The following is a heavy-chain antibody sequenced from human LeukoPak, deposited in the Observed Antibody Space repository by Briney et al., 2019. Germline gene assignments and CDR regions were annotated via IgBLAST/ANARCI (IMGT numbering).Heavy chain of an antibody. J-gene: IGHJ4*02. CDR2: MNPSTGNT. CDR1: GYTFSSYD. CDR3: ARLSETPAFYPGGRYLYLAY. Sequence: ASVKASCKASGYTFSSYDINWVRPATGQGLEWVGWMNPSTGNTGYAQKFQGRVTMTRDTSTSTAYMELSSLKSEDTAVYYCARLSETPAFYPGGRYLYLAYWGQGAQVTVSS. D-gene: IGHD2-8*02. V-gene: IGHV1-8*01.